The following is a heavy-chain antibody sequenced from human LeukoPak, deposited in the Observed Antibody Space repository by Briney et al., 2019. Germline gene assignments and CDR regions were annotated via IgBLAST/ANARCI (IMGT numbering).Heavy chain of an antibody. D-gene: IGHD1-26*01. CDR3: ASYSGIYSAFEI. CDR2: IYTSGST. V-gene: IGHV4-61*02. J-gene: IGHJ3*02. CDR1: GGSISSGSYY. Sequence: SQTLSLTCTVSGGSISSGSYYWSWIRQPAGKGLEWIGRIYTSGSTYYNPSLKSRVTISVDTSKNHFSLTLNAVTAADTAVYHCASYSGIYSAFEIWSQGTLVTVSS.